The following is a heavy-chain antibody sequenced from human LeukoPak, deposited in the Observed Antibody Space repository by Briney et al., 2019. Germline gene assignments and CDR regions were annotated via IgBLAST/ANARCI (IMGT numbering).Heavy chain of an antibody. CDR2: IYYSGST. V-gene: IGHV4-59*08. D-gene: IGHD2-8*01. J-gene: IGHJ3*02. CDR3: ARHGRANGLDI. Sequence: SETLSLTCTVSGGSISSYYWTWIRQPPGKGLEWIGYIYYSGSTNYNPSLKSRVTISVATSKNQFSLNRNSRAAADTAVYYCARHGRANGLDIWGQGTMVTVSS. CDR1: GGSISSYY.